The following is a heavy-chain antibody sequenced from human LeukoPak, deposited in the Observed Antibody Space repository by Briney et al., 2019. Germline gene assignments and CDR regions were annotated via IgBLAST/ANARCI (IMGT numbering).Heavy chain of an antibody. CDR1: GFTFSSYW. Sequence: GGSLTLSCAASGFTFSSYWMHGVRQAPGKGLVWVSRINSDGSSTSYADSLKGRFTISRDNAKNTLYLQMNSLRAEDTAVYYCARDRIYYYDSSGYSYWGQGTLVTVSS. CDR2: INSDGSST. V-gene: IGHV3-74*01. CDR3: ARDRIYYYDSSGYSY. J-gene: IGHJ4*02. D-gene: IGHD3-22*01.